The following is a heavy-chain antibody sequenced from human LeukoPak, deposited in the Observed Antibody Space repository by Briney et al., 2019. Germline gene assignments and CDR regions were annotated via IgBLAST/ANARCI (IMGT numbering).Heavy chain of an antibody. J-gene: IGHJ4*02. CDR1: GGSISSGDYY. CDR3: ARDAGYGSGSPFDY. Sequence: SETLSLXCTVSGGSISSGDYYWSWIRQPPGKGLEWIGYIYYSGSTYYNPSLKSRVTISVDTSKNQFSLKLSSVTAADTAVYYCARDAGYGSGSPFDYWGQGTLVTVSS. V-gene: IGHV4-30-4*08. CDR2: IYYSGST. D-gene: IGHD3-10*01.